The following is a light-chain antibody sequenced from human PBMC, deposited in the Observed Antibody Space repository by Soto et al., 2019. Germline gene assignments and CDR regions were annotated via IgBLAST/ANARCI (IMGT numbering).Light chain of an antibody. Sequence: QSVLTQPASVSGSPGQSIAISCSGTSSDIGYYNYVSWYQKNPGKAPRLVIYEVSNRPSGVSRRFSGSKSDNTASLIISGLQAEDEAEYYCSSFARSNTLVFGGGTKVTVL. CDR2: EVS. CDR1: SSDIGYYNY. J-gene: IGLJ2*01. CDR3: SSFARSNTLV. V-gene: IGLV2-14*01.